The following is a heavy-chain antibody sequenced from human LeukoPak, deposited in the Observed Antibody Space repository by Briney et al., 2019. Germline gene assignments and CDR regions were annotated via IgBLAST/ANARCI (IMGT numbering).Heavy chain of an antibody. V-gene: IGHV1-69*05. CDR3: ASRWSEYSSSYDY. D-gene: IGHD6-13*01. J-gene: IGHJ4*02. CDR2: IIPICGTA. CDR1: GGTFSSYA. Sequence: SVKVSCKASGGTFSSYAISWVPQAPGQGLEWIGGIIPICGTANYAQKFQGRVTITTDESTSTAYMELSSLRSEDTAVYYCASRWSEYSSSYDYWGQGTLVTVSS.